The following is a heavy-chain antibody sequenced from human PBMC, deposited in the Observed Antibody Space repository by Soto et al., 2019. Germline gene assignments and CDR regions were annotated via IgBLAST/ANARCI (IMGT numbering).Heavy chain of an antibody. J-gene: IGHJ3*01. CDR2: ISGSGDGT. Sequence: GGSLRLSCAAAGITLSCYAMSWVRQAPGKGLEWVSAISGSGDGTYYADSVKGRFTISRDNSKNTLYLQMNSLRAEDTAVYYCATLPCLVNNDLCYNVFDLWGQGTMVTVSS. D-gene: IGHD3-10*01. CDR3: ATLPCLVNNDLCYNVFDL. CDR1: GITLSCYA. V-gene: IGHV3-23*01.